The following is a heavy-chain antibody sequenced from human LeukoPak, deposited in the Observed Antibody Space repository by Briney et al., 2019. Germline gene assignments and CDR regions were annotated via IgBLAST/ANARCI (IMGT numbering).Heavy chain of an antibody. J-gene: IGHJ3*02. V-gene: IGHV3-30*04. CDR3: ARGARGSGWRVFDI. CDR1: EFTFNSYA. CDR2: MSYDGSNE. D-gene: IGHD6-19*01. Sequence: GGSLRLSFAASEFTFNSYAMPGARKPPGKGREWVSVMSYDGSNEYYADSVKGRFTISRDNSKNTLYLQMNSLRAEDTAVYYCARGARGSGWRVFDIWGQGTMVTVSS.